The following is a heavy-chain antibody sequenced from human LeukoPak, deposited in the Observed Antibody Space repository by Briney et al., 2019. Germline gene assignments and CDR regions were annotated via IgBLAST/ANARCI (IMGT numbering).Heavy chain of an antibody. J-gene: IGHJ6*04. CDR3: AKHGYYYYYNMDV. V-gene: IGHV3-23*01. CDR1: GFTFSSYA. Sequence: GSLRLSCAASGFTFSSYAMNWVRQAPGKGLEWVSGISGSGGSTYYADSVKGRFTISRDNSKNTLYLQMNSLRAEDTAVYFCAKHGYYYYYNMDVWGKGTTVTVSS. CDR2: ISGSGGST.